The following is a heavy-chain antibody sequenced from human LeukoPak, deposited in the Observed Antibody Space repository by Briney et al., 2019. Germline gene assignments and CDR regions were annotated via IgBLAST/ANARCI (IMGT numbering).Heavy chain of an antibody. Sequence: GASVKVSCKASGYTFTSYDINWVRQATGQGLEWMGWMNPNSGNTGYAQKFQGRVTMTRNTSISTAYMELSRLRSDDTAVYYCARGRQVGITIFGVVISNWFDPWGQGTLVTVSS. D-gene: IGHD3-3*01. J-gene: IGHJ5*02. CDR3: ARGRQVGITIFGVVISNWFDP. V-gene: IGHV1-8*01. CDR2: MNPNSGNT. CDR1: GYTFTSYD.